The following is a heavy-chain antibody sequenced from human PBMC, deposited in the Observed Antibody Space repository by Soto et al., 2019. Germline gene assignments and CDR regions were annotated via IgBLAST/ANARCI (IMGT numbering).Heavy chain of an antibody. D-gene: IGHD1-1*01. Sequence: QVQLVESGGGVVQPGRSLRLSCAASGFTFSSYAMHWVRQAPGKGLEWVAVISYDGSNKYYADSVKGRFTISRDNSKNTLYLQMNSLRAEDTAVYYCARVSLQPSAPDAFDIWGQGTMVTVSS. CDR3: ARVSLQPSAPDAFDI. V-gene: IGHV3-30-3*01. J-gene: IGHJ3*02. CDR1: GFTFSSYA. CDR2: ISYDGSNK.